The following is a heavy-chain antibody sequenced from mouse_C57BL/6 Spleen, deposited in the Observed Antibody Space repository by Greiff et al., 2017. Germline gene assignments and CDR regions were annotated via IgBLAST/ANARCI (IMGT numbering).Heavy chain of an antibody. Sequence: VQRVESGAELVRPGASVTLSCKASGYTFTDYEMHWVKQTPVHGLEWIGAIDPETGGTAYNQKFKGKAILTADKSSSTAYMELRSLTSEDSAVYYCTIITTVVGYFDVWGTGTTVTVSS. V-gene: IGHV1-15*01. CDR3: TIITTVVGYFDV. CDR1: GYTFTDYE. D-gene: IGHD1-1*01. CDR2: IDPETGGT. J-gene: IGHJ1*03.